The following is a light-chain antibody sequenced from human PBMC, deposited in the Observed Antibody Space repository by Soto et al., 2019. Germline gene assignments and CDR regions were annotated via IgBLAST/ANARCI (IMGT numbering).Light chain of an antibody. V-gene: IGLV2-23*02. CDR2: EVS. CDR3: CSYAGGSTFV. CDR1: SSDVGNYDH. Sequence: ALTQPASVSGSPGQSITISCTGTSSDVGNYDHVSWYQQHPGKAPKLLIYEVSQRPSGLSNRFSGSKSGDTASLTISGLQAEDEADYYCCSYAGGSTFVFGTGTKVTVL. J-gene: IGLJ1*01.